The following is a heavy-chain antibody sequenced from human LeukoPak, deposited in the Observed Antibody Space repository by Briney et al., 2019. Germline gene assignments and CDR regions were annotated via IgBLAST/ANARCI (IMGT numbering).Heavy chain of an antibody. CDR2: ISNSGRTI. D-gene: IGHD6-6*01. J-gene: IGHJ6*03. Sequence: PGGSLRLSCAASGFTISEHYMSWIRQAPGKGLEWVSYISNSGRTIYYADSVKGRFTISRGNAENSLYLQMNSLRAEDTAVYYCARVIATRPHYHYYMDVWGKGTTVTVSS. CDR1: GFTISEHY. V-gene: IGHV3-11*04. CDR3: ARVIATRPHYHYYMDV.